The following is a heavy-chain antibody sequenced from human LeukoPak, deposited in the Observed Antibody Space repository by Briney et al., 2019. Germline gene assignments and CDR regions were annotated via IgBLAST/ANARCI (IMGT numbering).Heavy chain of an antibody. CDR3: AISEGGYCNSISCQAFDY. CDR1: GFTFSIYG. D-gene: IGHD2-2*01. Sequence: GGSLRLSCAASGFTFSIYGMHWVRQAPGKGLEWVAFIRYDGSDKYYADSVKGRFTISRDNSKNTLYLQMNSLRAEDTAVYYCAISEGGYCNSISCQAFDYWGQGTLVTVSS. J-gene: IGHJ4*02. V-gene: IGHV3-30*02. CDR2: IRYDGSDK.